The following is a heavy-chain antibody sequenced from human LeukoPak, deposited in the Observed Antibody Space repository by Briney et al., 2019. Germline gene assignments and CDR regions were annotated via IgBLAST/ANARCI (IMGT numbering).Heavy chain of an antibody. CDR2: IRFDGNDM. Sequence: GGSLRLSCAASGFTFSSYGMHWVRQAPGKGLEWVAFIRFDGNDMYYADSVKGRFTISRDNSKNTLYLQMHNLRPDDMAVYYCAKDQTSGTFAQWGQGTLVTVSS. CDR1: GFTFSSYG. CDR3: AKDQTSGTFAQ. J-gene: IGHJ4*02. D-gene: IGHD3-10*01. V-gene: IGHV3-30*02.